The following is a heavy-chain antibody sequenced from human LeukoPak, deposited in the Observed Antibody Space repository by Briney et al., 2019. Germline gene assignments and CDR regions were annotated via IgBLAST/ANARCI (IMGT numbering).Heavy chain of an antibody. D-gene: IGHD4-17*01. Sequence: GGSLRLSCAASGFTFSNYWMHWVRQAPGKGLEWVSGISWKSGFIDYADSVKGRFTISRDNAKNSLYLQMNSLRAEDTAVYYCARRKTTVTYYYYYYMDVWGKGTTVTVSS. CDR3: ARRKTTVTYYYYYYMDV. CDR2: ISWKSGFI. CDR1: GFTFSNYW. V-gene: IGHV3-21*01. J-gene: IGHJ6*03.